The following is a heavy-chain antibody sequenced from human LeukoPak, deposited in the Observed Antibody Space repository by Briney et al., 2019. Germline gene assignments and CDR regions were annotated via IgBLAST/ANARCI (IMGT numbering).Heavy chain of an antibody. D-gene: IGHD3-16*02. CDR3: GRYIWGSYPTFEDY. CDR2: ISYSGST. J-gene: IGHJ4*02. Sequence: PSETLSLTCTVSGGSISSYYWSWIRQPPGKGLEWIGYISYSGSTNYNPSLKSRVTISVDTSKNQLSLKLNSVTAADTAVYYGGRYIWGSYPTFEDYSGQGSLVTVSS. V-gene: IGHV4-59*01. CDR1: GGSISSYY.